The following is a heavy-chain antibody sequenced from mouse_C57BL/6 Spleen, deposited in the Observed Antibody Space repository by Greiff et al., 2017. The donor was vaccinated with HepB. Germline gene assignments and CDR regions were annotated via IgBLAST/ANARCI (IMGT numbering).Heavy chain of an antibody. Sequence: QVQLQQPGAELVKPGASVKLSCKASGYTFTSYWMHWVKQRPGQGLAWIGMIHPNSGSTNYNEKFKSKATLTVDKSSSTAYMQLSSLTSEDSAVYYCARGATVVATRGYFDVWGTGTTVTVSS. CDR3: ARGATVVATRGYFDV. CDR1: GYTFTSYW. J-gene: IGHJ1*03. V-gene: IGHV1-64*01. CDR2: IHPNSGST. D-gene: IGHD1-1*01.